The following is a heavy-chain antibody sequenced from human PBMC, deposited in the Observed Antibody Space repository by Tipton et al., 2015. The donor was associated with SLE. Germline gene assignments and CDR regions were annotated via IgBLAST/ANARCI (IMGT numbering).Heavy chain of an antibody. J-gene: IGHJ4*02. CDR1: GFSFGDYA. Sequence: QLVQSGGGLVQPGRSLRLSCTASGFSFGDYAMSWFRQAPGKGPEWVSSISSSSSYIYYADSVKGRFTISRDNAKNSLYLQMNSLRAEDTAVYYCARGRPDTAMGYWGQGTLVTVSS. D-gene: IGHD5-18*01. CDR3: ARGRPDTAMGY. V-gene: IGHV3-21*01. CDR2: ISSSSSYI.